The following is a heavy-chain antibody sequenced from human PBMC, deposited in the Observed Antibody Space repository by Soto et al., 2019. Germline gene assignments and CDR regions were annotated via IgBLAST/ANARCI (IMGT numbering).Heavy chain of an antibody. CDR1: GYTFTGYY. CDR3: ARDQDYYDSSGYFYYYYGMDV. J-gene: IGHJ6*02. CDR2: INPNNGDT. Sequence: GASVQVSCKASGYTFTGYYMHWVRQAPGQGLEWMGWINPNNGDTNYAQKFQGRVTMTRDTSTSTAYMELSRLRSDDTAVYYCARDQDYYDSSGYFYYYYGMDVWGQGTTVTVSS. D-gene: IGHD3-22*01. V-gene: IGHV1-2*02.